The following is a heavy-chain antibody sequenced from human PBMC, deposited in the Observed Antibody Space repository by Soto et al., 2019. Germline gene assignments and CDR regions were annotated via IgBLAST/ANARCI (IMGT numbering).Heavy chain of an antibody. CDR1: GGTFGNSA. Sequence: GASVKVSCKASGGTFGNSAIRWVRQDHGQGLEWMGGIIPSFATGNSAPEFQCRLTITADKSTTTAYMELSSLRSVDTAVYYCARSYDGSGSYWFYGMDVWGQGTTVT. CDR2: IIPSFATG. J-gene: IGHJ6*02. D-gene: IGHD3-10*01. V-gene: IGHV1-69*06. CDR3: ARSYDGSGSYWFYGMDV.